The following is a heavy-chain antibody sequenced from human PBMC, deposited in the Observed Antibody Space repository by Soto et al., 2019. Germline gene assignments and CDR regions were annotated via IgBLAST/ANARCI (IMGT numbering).Heavy chain of an antibody. Sequence: LKISCKGSGYTFAGYWIAWVRQMPGKGLELMGIIYPSDSDTRYRPSFQGQVTISADKSISSAYLQWSSLRASDTGMCYCARGGVSTRTFDYWGQGTPVTVSS. CDR2: IYPSDSDT. J-gene: IGHJ4*02. CDR3: ARGGVSTRTFDY. D-gene: IGHD3-3*01. V-gene: IGHV5-51*01. CDR1: GYTFAGYW.